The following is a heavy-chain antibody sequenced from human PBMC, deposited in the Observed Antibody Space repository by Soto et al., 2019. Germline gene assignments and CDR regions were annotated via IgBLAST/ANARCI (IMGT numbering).Heavy chain of an antibody. D-gene: IGHD2-15*01. Sequence: LRLSCVASGFIFTSNSMNWVRQVPGKGLQWLSSISSSGTFKSYGDSVKGRFTISRDNAKNSLFLQMNNLRGEDTGLYYCARDPPHGGTSSWDADSWGQGXLVTVSS. CDR3: ARDPPHGGTSSWDADS. CDR1: GFIFTSNS. CDR2: ISSSGTFK. J-gene: IGHJ4*02. V-gene: IGHV3-21*01.